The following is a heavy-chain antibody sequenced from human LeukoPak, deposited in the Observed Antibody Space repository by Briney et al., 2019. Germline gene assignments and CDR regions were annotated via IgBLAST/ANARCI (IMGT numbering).Heavy chain of an antibody. CDR1: GFTFSDYY. D-gene: IGHD3-9*01. V-gene: IGHV3-11*01. CDR2: ISSSGTTV. CDR3: ARDNYDLLAGYLGLMGY. Sequence: PGGSLRLSCAASGFTFSDYYMNWIRQAPGKGLEWVSYISSSGTTVHYADSVKGRFTISRDNAKNSLFLQMNSLRAEDTAVYYCARDNYDLLAGYLGLMGYWGQGTLVTVSS. J-gene: IGHJ4*02.